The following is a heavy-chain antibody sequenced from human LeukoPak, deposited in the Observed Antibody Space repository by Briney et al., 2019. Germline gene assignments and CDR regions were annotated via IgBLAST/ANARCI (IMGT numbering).Heavy chain of an antibody. J-gene: IGHJ4*02. CDR2: ISDSGDNT. CDR3: AISESDY. V-gene: IGHV3-23*01. D-gene: IGHD2/OR15-2a*01. CDR1: GFTFSTYG. Sequence: PGGSLRLSCAASGFTFSTYGMSWVRQAPGKGLEWVSTISDSGDNTYYADSVKGRFTISRDNSKTTLYLQMNSLRAEDTAVYYCAISESDYWGQGILVTVSS.